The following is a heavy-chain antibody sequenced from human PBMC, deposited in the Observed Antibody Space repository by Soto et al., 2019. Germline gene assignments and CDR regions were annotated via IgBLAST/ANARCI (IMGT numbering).Heavy chain of an antibody. V-gene: IGHV4-39*01. CDR1: GGSISSSSYY. Sequence: QLQLQESGPGLVKPSETLSLTCTVSGGSISSSSYYWGWIRQPPGKGLEWIGSIYYSGSTYYNPSLKSRVTISVDTSKNQFSLKLSSVTAADTAVYYCASLPRYCSGGSCYFGAFDIWGQGTMVTVSS. CDR3: ASLPRYCSGGSCYFGAFDI. CDR2: IYYSGST. J-gene: IGHJ3*02. D-gene: IGHD2-15*01.